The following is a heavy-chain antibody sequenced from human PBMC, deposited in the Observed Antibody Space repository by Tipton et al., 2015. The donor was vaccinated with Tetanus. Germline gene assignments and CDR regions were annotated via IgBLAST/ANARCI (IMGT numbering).Heavy chain of an antibody. CDR1: GGSVRSGDYS. CDR3: ARGWGSSWYYFDY. D-gene: IGHD6-13*01. Sequence: TLSLTCTVSGGSVRSGDYSWNWIRQPPGKGLEWLAYVSYSGRTNSNYSLKSRITISQDTSKNQFSLRLTPVTAADTAVYYCARGWGSSWYYFDYWGQGILVTVSS. CDR2: VSYSGRT. J-gene: IGHJ4*02. V-gene: IGHV4-61*08.